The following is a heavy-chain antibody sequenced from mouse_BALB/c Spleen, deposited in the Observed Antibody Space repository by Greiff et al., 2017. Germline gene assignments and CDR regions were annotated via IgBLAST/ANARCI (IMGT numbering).Heavy chain of an antibody. V-gene: IGHV14-3*02. J-gene: IGHJ2*01. CDR2: IDPANGNT. Sequence: VQLQQSGAELVKPGASVKLSCTASGFNIKDTYMHWVKQRPEQGLEWIGRIDPANGNTKYDPKFQGKATITADTSSNTAYLQLSSLTSEDTAVYYCALDGGYSYYFDYWGPGTTLTVSS. CDR3: ALDGGYSYYFDY. CDR1: GFNIKDTY. D-gene: IGHD3-1*01.